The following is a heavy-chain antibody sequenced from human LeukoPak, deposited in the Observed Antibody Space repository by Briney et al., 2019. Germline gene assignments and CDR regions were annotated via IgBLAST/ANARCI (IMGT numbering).Heavy chain of an antibody. V-gene: IGHV3-7*01. Sequence: GGSLRLSCAASGFTFSSYWISWVRQAPGKGLEWVANIKQDGSEKYYVDSVKGRFTISRDNAKNSLYLQMNSLRAEDTAVYYCARGTDIVVVVAATYFDYWGQGTLVTVSS. J-gene: IGHJ4*02. D-gene: IGHD2-15*01. CDR2: IKQDGSEK. CDR1: GFTFSSYW. CDR3: ARGTDIVVVVAATYFDY.